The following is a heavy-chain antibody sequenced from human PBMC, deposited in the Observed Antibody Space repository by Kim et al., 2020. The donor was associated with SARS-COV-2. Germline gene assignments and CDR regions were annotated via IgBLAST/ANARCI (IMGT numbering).Heavy chain of an antibody. Sequence: ASVKVSCKVSGYTLTELSMHWVRQAPGKGLEWMGGFDPEDGETIYAQKFQGRVTMTEDTSTDTAYMELSSLRSEDTAVYYCATDLRGQWSEIDAFDIWGQGTMVTVSS. V-gene: IGHV1-24*01. D-gene: IGHD6-19*01. CDR2: FDPEDGET. J-gene: IGHJ3*02. CDR1: GYTLTELS. CDR3: ATDLRGQWSEIDAFDI.